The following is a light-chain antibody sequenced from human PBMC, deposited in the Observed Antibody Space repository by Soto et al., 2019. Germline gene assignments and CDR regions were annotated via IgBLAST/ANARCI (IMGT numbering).Light chain of an antibody. Sequence: EIVLTQSPGTLSLSPGERATLSCRASHSVTSRYLAWYQQKPGQAPRLLIYGAYSRATGIPDRFSGSGSGTDFTLTISRLEPEDFAVYYCQQYGSSPPYPFGQGTKLEIK. CDR2: GAY. V-gene: IGKV3-20*01. J-gene: IGKJ2*01. CDR3: QQYGSSPPYP. CDR1: HSVTSRY.